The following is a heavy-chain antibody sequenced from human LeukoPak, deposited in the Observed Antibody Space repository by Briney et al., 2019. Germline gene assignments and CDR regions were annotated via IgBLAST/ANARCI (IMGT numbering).Heavy chain of an antibody. CDR1: GFPFSSYA. Sequence: GGSLRLSCAASGFPFSSYAMSWVRQAPGKGLEWVSVISGSGGDTYYADSVKGRFTISGDNSKNTLYLQMNSLRAEDTALYYCAKGGVYGDYYFDYWDQGTLVTVSS. CDR2: ISGSGGDT. J-gene: IGHJ4*02. CDR3: AKGGVYGDYYFDY. V-gene: IGHV3-23*01. D-gene: IGHD4-17*01.